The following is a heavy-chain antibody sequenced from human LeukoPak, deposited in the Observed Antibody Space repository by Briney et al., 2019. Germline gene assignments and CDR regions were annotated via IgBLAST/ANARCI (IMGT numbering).Heavy chain of an antibody. CDR3: ARIASRYSSSWAIDY. CDR1: GGSISSSNW. CDR2: IYHSGST. J-gene: IGHJ4*02. Sequence: SGTLSLTCAVSGGSISSSNWWSWVRQPPGKGLEWIGEIYHSGSTNYNPSLKSRVTISVDKSKNQFSLKLSSVTAADTAVYYCARIASRYSSSWAIDYWGQGTLVTVSS. V-gene: IGHV4-4*02. D-gene: IGHD6-13*01.